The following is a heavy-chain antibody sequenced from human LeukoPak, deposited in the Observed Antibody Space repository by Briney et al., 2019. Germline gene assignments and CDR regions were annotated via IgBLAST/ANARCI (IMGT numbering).Heavy chain of an antibody. D-gene: IGHD2-15*01. CDR2: IKPHGSEK. J-gene: IGHJ4*02. V-gene: IGHV3-7*03. CDR3: AKAPVTTCRGAFCYPFDY. Sequence: GGSLRLSCAGSGLNFRDQWMSWLRQAPEKGPEWVAHIKPHGSEKYYVDSVKGRFIISRDDARNSLYLQMNRLRPEDAAVYYCAKAPVTTCRGAFCYPFDYWGLGTLVTVSS. CDR1: GLNFRDQW.